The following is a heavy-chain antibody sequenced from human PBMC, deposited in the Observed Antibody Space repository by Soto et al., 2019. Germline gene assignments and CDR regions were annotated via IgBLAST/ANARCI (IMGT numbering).Heavy chain of an antibody. D-gene: IGHD3-3*01. V-gene: IGHV3-33*01. Sequence: QVQLVESGGGVVQPGHSLSLSCAASGFSASNYGMHWVRPAPGKEMERVAVVCEDGNTKHYGDSVKGRFTIFRDNSKNARVLQIRGLIGEDMLLHYCASGKVWRDEVLVIWVQGTMAPVSS. CDR3: ASGKVWRDEVLVI. CDR2: VCEDGNTK. J-gene: IGHJ3*02. CDR1: GFSASNYG.